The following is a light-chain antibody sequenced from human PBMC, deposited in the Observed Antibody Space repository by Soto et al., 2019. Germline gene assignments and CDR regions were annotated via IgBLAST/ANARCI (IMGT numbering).Light chain of an antibody. J-gene: IGLJ3*02. Sequence: QLVLTQPPSASGTPGQRVTISCSGSSSNIGSNYVYWYQQLPGTAPKLLIYRNNQRPSGVPDRFSGSKSGTSASLAISGLRSEDEADYYCAAWDDSLSGWVFGGGTKVNVL. CDR3: AAWDDSLSGWV. CDR1: SSNIGSNY. V-gene: IGLV1-47*01. CDR2: RNN.